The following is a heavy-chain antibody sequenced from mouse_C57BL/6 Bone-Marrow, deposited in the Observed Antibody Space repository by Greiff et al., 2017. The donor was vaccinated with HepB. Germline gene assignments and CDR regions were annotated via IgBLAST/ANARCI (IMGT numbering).Heavy chain of an antibody. V-gene: IGHV1-63*01. CDR3: ARWDGNYDY. D-gene: IGHD2-1*01. CDR2: IYPGGGYT. CDR1: GYTFTNYW. Sequence: VKLMESGAELVRPGTSVKMSCKASGYTFTNYWIGWAKQRPGHGLEWIGDIYPGGGYTNYNEKFKGKATLTADKSSSTAYMQFSSLTSEDSAIYYCARWDGNYDYCGQGTTLTVSS. J-gene: IGHJ2*01.